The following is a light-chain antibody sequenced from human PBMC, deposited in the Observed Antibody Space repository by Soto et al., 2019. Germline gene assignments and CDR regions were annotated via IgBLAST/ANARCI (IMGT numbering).Light chain of an antibody. CDR3: QQRSSWT. J-gene: IGKJ1*01. Sequence: EIVLTQSPATLSLSPGERATLSCRASQSVSSFLGWYQQKPGQAPRLLIYDASNRATGIPPRFGGSGSGTDFTLTISSLEPEHFAVYYCQQRSSWTFGQGTKVEIK. CDR2: DAS. V-gene: IGKV3-11*01. CDR1: QSVSSF.